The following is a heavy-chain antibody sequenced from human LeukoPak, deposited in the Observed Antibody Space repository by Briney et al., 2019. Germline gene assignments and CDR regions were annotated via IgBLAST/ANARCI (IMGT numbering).Heavy chain of an antibody. J-gene: IGHJ6*03. CDR1: GFTFSSYG. V-gene: IGHV3-30*02. CDR3: AKDSGYSDYYMDV. D-gene: IGHD5-18*01. CDR2: IRYDGSDK. Sequence: GGSLRLSCAASGFTFSSYGMHWVRQAPGEGLERVAFIRYDGSDKYYADSVKGRFTISRDNSKNTLYLQMNSLRAEDTAVYYCAKDSGYSDYYMDVWGKGTTFIVSS.